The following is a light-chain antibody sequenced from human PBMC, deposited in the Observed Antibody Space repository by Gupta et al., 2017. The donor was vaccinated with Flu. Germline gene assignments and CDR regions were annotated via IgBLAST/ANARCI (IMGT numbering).Light chain of an antibody. CDR2: AAS. CDR1: QGISSY. J-gene: IGKJ4*01. V-gene: IGKV1-8*01. Sequence: AIRMTQSPSSFSASTGDRVTITCRASQGISSYLAWYQQKPGKAPKLLIYAASTLQSGVRSRFSGSGDGKDVTLTISCLQWEEFAPYYSQQYESYPPLTFGGGTKVEIK. CDR3: QQYESYPPLT.